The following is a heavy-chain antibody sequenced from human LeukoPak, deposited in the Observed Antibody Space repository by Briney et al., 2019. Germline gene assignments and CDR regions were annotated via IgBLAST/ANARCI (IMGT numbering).Heavy chain of an antibody. Sequence: SQTLSLTCTVSGGSISSGGYYWSWIRQPPGKGLEWIGYIYHSGSTYYNPSLKSRVTISVDRSKNQFSLKLSSVTAADTAVYYCTRDRRITIFGAVTREYNWFDPWGQGTLVTVSS. CDR1: GGSISSGGYY. V-gene: IGHV4-30-2*01. D-gene: IGHD3-3*01. J-gene: IGHJ5*02. CDR2: IYHSGST. CDR3: TRDRRITIFGAVTREYNWFDP.